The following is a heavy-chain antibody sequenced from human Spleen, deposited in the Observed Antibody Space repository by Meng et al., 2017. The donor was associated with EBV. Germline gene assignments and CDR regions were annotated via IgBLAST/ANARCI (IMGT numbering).Heavy chain of an antibody. CDR3: ARDLGGYDFWWFDP. CDR2: ISSSGSTI. Sequence: VVESGGGFVKPWRSLRLSCAASGFTFSDYYMSWIRQAPGKGLEWVSYISSSGSTIYYADSVKGRFTISRDNAKNSLYLQMNSLRAEDTAVYYCARDLGGYDFWWFDPWGQGTLVTVSS. CDR1: GFTFSDYY. D-gene: IGHD3-3*01. J-gene: IGHJ5*02. V-gene: IGHV3-11*01.